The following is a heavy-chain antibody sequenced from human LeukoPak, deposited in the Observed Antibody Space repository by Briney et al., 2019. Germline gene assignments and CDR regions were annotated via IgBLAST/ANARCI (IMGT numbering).Heavy chain of an antibody. CDR2: ISYDGNNR. CDR1: GFTFSRHV. V-gene: IGHV3-30*01. D-gene: IGHD1-14*01. CDR3: ARGGIPTGSYYYFDYMDV. Sequence: GSSLRLSCAASGFTFSRHVMQWVCQAPGKGLEWVAVISYDGNNRFYADSVKGRVSIPRDNSKNTLYLQMNSLSGDDAAVYSCARGGIPTGSYYYFDYMDVWGKGTAVTVSS. J-gene: IGHJ6*03.